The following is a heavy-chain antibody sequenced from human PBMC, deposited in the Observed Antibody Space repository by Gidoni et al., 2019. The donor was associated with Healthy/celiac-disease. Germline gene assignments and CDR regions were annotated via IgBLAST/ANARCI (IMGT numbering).Heavy chain of an antibody. CDR2: INHSGST. D-gene: IGHD3-10*01. V-gene: IGHV4-34*01. CDR1: GGSFSGYY. J-gene: IGHJ4*02. Sequence: QVQLQQWGAGLLKPSETLSLTCAVYGGSFSGYYWSWIRQPPGKGLEWIGEINHSGSTNYNPSLKSRVTISVDTSKNQFSLKLSSVTAAETAVYYCARDRDYGSGSYDYWGQGTLVTVSS. CDR3: ARDRDYGSGSYDY.